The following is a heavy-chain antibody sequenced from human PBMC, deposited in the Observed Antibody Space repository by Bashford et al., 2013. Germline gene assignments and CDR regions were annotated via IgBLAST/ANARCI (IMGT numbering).Heavy chain of an antibody. Sequence: GSLRLSCAASGFTFSDYYMTWIRQAPGKGLEWFSYISSSGSAIYYADSVKGRFTISRDNAKNSLYLQMNSLRAEDTAVYYCARAIEPQLLVLLPAYWGQGTLVTVSS. CDR3: ARAIEPQLLVLLPAY. CDR2: ISSSGSAI. V-gene: IGHV3-11*04. CDR1: GFTFSDYY. D-gene: IGHD2-2*01. J-gene: IGHJ4*02.